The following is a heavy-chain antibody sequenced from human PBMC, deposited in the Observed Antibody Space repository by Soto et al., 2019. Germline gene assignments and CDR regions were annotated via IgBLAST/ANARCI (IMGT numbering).Heavy chain of an antibody. CDR1: GGSISSGDYY. CDR2: IYYSGST. Sequence: SETLSLTCTVSGGSISSGDYYWSWIRQPPGKGLQWIGYIYYSGSTYHNPALKSPGTRSVDTSKNQFSLKLSCVSASDTAGYYCAREDSYNISYFDYWGKETLVTVSS. J-gene: IGHJ4*02. CDR3: AREDSYNISYFDY. V-gene: IGHV4-30-4*01. D-gene: IGHD1-1*01.